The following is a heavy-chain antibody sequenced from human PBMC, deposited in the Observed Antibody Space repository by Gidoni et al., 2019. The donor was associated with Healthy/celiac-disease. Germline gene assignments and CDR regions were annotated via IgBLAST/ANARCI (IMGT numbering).Heavy chain of an antibody. CDR3: AKDNDFWSGPNWFDP. Sequence: EVQLLESGGGLVQPGGSLRLSCAASGFTFSRYALSWVRQAPGKGLVWVSAISGSGGSTYYADSVKGRFTISRDNSKNTLYLQMNSLRAEDTAVYYCAKDNDFWSGPNWFDPWGQGTLVTVSS. CDR1: GFTFSRYA. J-gene: IGHJ5*02. V-gene: IGHV3-23*01. CDR2: ISGSGGST. D-gene: IGHD3-3*01.